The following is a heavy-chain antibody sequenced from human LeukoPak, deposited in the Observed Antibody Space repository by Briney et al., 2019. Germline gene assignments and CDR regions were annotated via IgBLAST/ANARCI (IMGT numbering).Heavy chain of an antibody. Sequence: SETLSLTCAVYGGSFSGYYWSWIRQPPGKGLEWIGEINHSGSTNYNPSLKSRVTISVDTSKNQFSLKLSSVTAAGTAVYYCARGLYSSGLDYWGQGTLVTVSS. D-gene: IGHD6-19*01. CDR1: GGSFSGYY. CDR2: INHSGST. J-gene: IGHJ4*02. V-gene: IGHV4-34*01. CDR3: ARGLYSSGLDY.